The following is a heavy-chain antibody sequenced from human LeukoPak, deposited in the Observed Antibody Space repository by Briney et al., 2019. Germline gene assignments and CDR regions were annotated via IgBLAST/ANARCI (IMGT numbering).Heavy chain of an antibody. D-gene: IGHD5-18*01. Sequence: GGSLRLSCAASGFTFSSYSMNWVRQAPGKGLEWVSWISTSGSTLNYADSVKGRFTVSRDNARNSLYLQMNSLRAEDTAVYYCARDGPGYSFDYWGQGTLVTVSS. J-gene: IGHJ4*02. CDR3: ARDGPGYSFDY. CDR1: GFTFSSYS. CDR2: ISTSGSTL. V-gene: IGHV3-48*04.